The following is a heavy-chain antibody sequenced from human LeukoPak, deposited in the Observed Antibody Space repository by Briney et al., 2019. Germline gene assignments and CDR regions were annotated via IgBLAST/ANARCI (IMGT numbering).Heavy chain of an antibody. CDR1: GVSISSSY. CDR2: IHYRGNT. CDR3: ARDSSLDY. Sequence: SETLSLTCTVSGVSISSSYWSWTRQPPGKGLEWIGYIHYRGNTNYNPSLKSRVTISVDTSKNQFSLRLSSVTAADTAIYYCARDSSLDYWGQGTLVTVSS. D-gene: IGHD6-6*01. J-gene: IGHJ4*02. V-gene: IGHV4-59*01.